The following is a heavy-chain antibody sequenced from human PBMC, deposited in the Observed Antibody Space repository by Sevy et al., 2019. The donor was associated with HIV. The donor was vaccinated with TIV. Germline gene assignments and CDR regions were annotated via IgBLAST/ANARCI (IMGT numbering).Heavy chain of an antibody. D-gene: IGHD6-6*01. J-gene: IGHJ4*02. CDR1: GFTFSSYA. V-gene: IGHV3-30-3*01. CDR3: VRALDRGYSSSYSNLTFDY. Sequence: GGSLRLSCAASGFTFSSYAMHWVRQAPGKGLEWVAVISYDGSNKYYADSVKGRFTISRDNSKNTLYLQMNSLRAEDTAVYYCVRALDRGYSSSYSNLTFDYWGQGTLVTVSS. CDR2: ISYDGSNK.